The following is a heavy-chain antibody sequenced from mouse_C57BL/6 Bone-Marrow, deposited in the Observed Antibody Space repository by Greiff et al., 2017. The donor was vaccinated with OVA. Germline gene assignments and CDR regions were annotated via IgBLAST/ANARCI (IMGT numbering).Heavy chain of an antibody. V-gene: IGHV5-4*03. J-gene: IGHJ2*01. CDR1: GFTFSSYA. Sequence: EVKLMESGGGLVKPGGSLKLSCAASGFTFSSYAMSWVRQTPEKRLEWVATISDGGSYTYYPDNVKGRFTISRDNAKNNLYLQMSHLKSEDTAMYYCAGDLPDYWGQGTTLTVSS. CDR2: ISDGGSYT. CDR3: AGDLPDY.